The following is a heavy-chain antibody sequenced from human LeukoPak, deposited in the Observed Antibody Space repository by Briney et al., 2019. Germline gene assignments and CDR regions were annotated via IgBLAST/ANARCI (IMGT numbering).Heavy chain of an antibody. Sequence: GGSLRLSCAASGFTFSSYAMSWVRQAPGKGLEWVSAISGSGGSTYYADSVKGRFTLSRDNSKNTLYLQMNSLRAEDTAVYYCAKGGYYDSSGYYGYWGQGTLVTVSS. CDR3: AKGGYYDSSGYYGY. CDR1: GFTFSSYA. D-gene: IGHD3-22*01. CDR2: ISGSGGST. V-gene: IGHV3-23*01. J-gene: IGHJ4*02.